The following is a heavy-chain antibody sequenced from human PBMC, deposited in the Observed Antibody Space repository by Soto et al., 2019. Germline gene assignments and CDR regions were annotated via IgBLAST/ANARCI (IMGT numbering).Heavy chain of an antibody. Sequence: LGESLKISCKGSGYSFTSYWIGWVRQMPGKGLEWMGIIYPGDSDTRYSPSFQGQVTISAEKSISTAYLQWSSLKASDTAMYYCARPVDTAILTWDYYGMDVWGQGTTVTVSS. CDR3: ARPVDTAILTWDYYGMDV. D-gene: IGHD5-18*01. J-gene: IGHJ6*02. CDR2: IYPGDSDT. CDR1: GYSFTSYW. V-gene: IGHV5-51*01.